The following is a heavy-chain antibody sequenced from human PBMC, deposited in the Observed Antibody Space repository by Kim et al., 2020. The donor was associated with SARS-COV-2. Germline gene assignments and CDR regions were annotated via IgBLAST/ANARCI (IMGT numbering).Heavy chain of an antibody. J-gene: IGHJ3*02. Sequence: KGRVTISRDNAKSSLYLQMSSLRAEDTAVYYCARDRYCSGGICYSSAFDIWVQGTMVTVSS. V-gene: IGHV3-11*04. D-gene: IGHD2-15*01. CDR3: ARDRYCSGGICYSSAFDI.